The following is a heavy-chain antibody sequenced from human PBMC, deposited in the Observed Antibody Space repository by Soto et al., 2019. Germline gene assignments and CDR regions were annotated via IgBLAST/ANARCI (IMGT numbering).Heavy chain of an antibody. D-gene: IGHD3-22*01. J-gene: IGHJ4*02. Sequence: QVHLVQSGAEVKKPGSSVKVSCKASGGTFSSYAISWVRQAPGQGLEWMGGFIPIFGTTNYAQKFQGRVTITADESTRTAYMELSSLRSEETAVYYCTRDRGRRYNDGRGYYYSAYWGQGTLVTVSS. CDR1: GGTFSSYA. V-gene: IGHV1-69*01. CDR2: FIPIFGTT. CDR3: TRDRGRRYNDGRGYYYSAY.